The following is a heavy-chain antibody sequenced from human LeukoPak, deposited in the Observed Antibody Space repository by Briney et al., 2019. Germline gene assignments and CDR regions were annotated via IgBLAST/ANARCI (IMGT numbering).Heavy chain of an antibody. Sequence: PGGSLRLSCAASGFTFNNYAMSWVRQAPGKGLEWVSALSGNGGSTYYADSVKGRFTISRDNSNNTLQLQMNSLRAEDTAVYYCTRRESQGSSTNWYFDLWGRGTLVTVSS. J-gene: IGHJ2*01. V-gene: IGHV3-23*01. CDR3: TRRESQGSSTNWYFDL. CDR2: LSGNGGST. D-gene: IGHD6-6*01. CDR1: GFTFNNYA.